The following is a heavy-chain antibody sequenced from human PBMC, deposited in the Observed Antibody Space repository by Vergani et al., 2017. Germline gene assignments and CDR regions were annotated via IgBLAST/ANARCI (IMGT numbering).Heavy chain of an antibody. D-gene: IGHD5-12*01. CDR1: GYTFTSYY. J-gene: IGHJ3*02. CDR2: INPSGGST. CDR3: AADRWLRYYAFDI. V-gene: IGHV1-46*01. Sequence: QVQLVQSGAEVKKPGASVKVSCKASGYTFTSYYMHWVRQAPGQGLEWMGIINPSGGSTSYAQKFQGRVTMTRDTSTSTVYMELSSLRSEDTAVYYCAADRWLRYYAFDIWGQGTMVTVSS.